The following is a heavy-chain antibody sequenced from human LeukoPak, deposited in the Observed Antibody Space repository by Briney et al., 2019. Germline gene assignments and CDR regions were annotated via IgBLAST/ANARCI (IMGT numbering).Heavy chain of an antibody. Sequence: SETLSLTCAVYGGSFSGYYWSWIRQPPGKGLEWIGYIYYSGSTNYNPSLKSRVTISVDTSKNQFSLKLSSVTAADTAVYYCARGHNYYDSSGYFDYWGQGTLVTVSS. J-gene: IGHJ4*02. D-gene: IGHD3-22*01. CDR2: IYYSGST. V-gene: IGHV4-59*01. CDR3: ARGHNYYDSSGYFDY. CDR1: GGSFSGYY.